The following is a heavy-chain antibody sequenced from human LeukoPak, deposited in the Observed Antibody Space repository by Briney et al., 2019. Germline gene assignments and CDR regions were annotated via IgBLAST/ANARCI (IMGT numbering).Heavy chain of an antibody. J-gene: IGHJ4*02. CDR2: ISAYNGNT. D-gene: IGHD2-2*02. Sequence: ASVKVSCKASGYTFTSYGISWVRQAPGQGLEWMGWISAYNGNTNYAQKLQGRVTMTTDTSTSTAYMELRSLRSDDTAVYYCARDQSPVVPAAISDYWGQGTLVTVSS. V-gene: IGHV1-18*01. CDR3: ARDQSPVVPAAISDY. CDR1: GYTFTSYG.